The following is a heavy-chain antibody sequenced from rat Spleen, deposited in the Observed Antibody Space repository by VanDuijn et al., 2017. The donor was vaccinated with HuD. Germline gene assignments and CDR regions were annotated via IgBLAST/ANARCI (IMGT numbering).Heavy chain of an antibody. CDR2: ISYEGSST. CDR3: ARRHYGYTDYFDY. J-gene: IGHJ2*01. CDR1: GFTFNTYG. D-gene: IGHD1-6*01. Sequence: EVQLVESGGGLVQPGRSMKLSCVASGFTFNTYGMAWVRQAPKKGLEWVASISYEGSSTYYGDSVKGRFTISRDNAKSTLSLQMDSLRSEDTATYYCARRHYGYTDYFDYWGQGVMITVSS. V-gene: IGHV5-22*01.